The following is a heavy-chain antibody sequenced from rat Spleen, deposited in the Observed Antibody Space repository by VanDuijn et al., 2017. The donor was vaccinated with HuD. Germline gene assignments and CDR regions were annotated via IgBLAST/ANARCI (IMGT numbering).Heavy chain of an antibody. Sequence: EVQLQESGPGLVKPSQSLSLTCSVTGYSITSSYRWNWIRKFPGNKLECMGYINSAGSTNYNPSLKSRISITRATSKNQFFLQVNSVTTEDTATYYCARYGPYMRGYFDYWGQGVMVTVSS. D-gene: IGHD4-1*01. CDR3: ARYGPYMRGYFDY. V-gene: IGHV3-3*01. J-gene: IGHJ2*01. CDR2: INSAGST. CDR1: GYSITSSYR.